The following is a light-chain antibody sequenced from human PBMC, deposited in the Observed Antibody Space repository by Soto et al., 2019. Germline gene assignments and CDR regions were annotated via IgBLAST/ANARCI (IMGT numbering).Light chain of an antibody. V-gene: IGKV3-15*01. Sequence: VVTKSLPTLSLKTGERATLSCRASESVNNYLAWFQQKPGQAPRLLIYGASTRATGIPARFSGSGSGTEFTLTISSLQSEDFAVYYCQQYNNWWTFAQGTKVAIK. J-gene: IGKJ1*01. CDR1: ESVNNY. CDR2: GAS. CDR3: QQYNNWWT.